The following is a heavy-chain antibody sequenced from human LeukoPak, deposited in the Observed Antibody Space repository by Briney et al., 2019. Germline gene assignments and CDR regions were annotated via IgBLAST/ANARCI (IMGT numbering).Heavy chain of an antibody. V-gene: IGHV3-7*01. Sequence: GGSLRLSCAASGFTFSSYWMSWVRQAPGKGLEWVANIKHDGSEKYYVDSVKGRFTISRDNAKNSLYLQMNSLRAEDTAVYYCARRVVVVPAAILFDPWGQGTLVTVSS. CDR1: GFTFSSYW. J-gene: IGHJ5*02. D-gene: IGHD2-2*02. CDR2: IKHDGSEK. CDR3: ARRVVVVPAAILFDP.